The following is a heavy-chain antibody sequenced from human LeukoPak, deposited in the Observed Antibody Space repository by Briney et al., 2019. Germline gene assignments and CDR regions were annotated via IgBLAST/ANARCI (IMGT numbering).Heavy chain of an antibody. CDR3: AKRDSAGSGTGKYYFDY. D-gene: IGHD6-13*01. Sequence: GGSLRLSCAASGFTFSSYAMSWVRQAPGKGLEWLAFIQYNGNNRYYANSVKGRFTLSRDNSGNTLYLQMNSLRAEDTAVYYCAKRDSAGSGTGKYYFDYWGQGTLVTVSS. CDR2: IQYNGNNR. CDR1: GFTFSSYA. J-gene: IGHJ4*02. V-gene: IGHV3-30*02.